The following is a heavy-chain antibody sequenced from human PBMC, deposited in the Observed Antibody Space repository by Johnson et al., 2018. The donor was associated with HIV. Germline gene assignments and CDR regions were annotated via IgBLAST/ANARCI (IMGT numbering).Heavy chain of an antibody. CDR3: AIAVRVGATTNSAFDF. CDR2: INWNGGST. D-gene: IGHD1-26*01. V-gene: IGHV3-20*04. CDR1: GFTFDDHD. J-gene: IGHJ3*01. Sequence: VQLVESGGCVVRPGGSLRLSCAASGFTFDDHDMNWVRQVPGKGLEWVSGINWNGGSTGYADSVKGRFTISRDNAKNSLYLQMNSLRDEDTALYYCAIAVRVGATTNSAFDFWGQGTMVTVSS.